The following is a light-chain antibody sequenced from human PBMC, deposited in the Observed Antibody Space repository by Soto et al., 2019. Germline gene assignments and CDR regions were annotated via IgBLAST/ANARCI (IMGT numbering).Light chain of an antibody. V-gene: IGLV2-14*01. Sequence: QSALTPHASVSGSPGQSLNISCTGTTSDIGDYNYVSWYQHLPDKVPKLIISLVSNRPSGVSNRFSGSKSGNKDYLTISGLQAEDEGDYYCTSWGIFGPGTKVTVL. CDR3: TSWGI. CDR2: LVS. CDR1: TSDIGDYNY. J-gene: IGLJ1*01.